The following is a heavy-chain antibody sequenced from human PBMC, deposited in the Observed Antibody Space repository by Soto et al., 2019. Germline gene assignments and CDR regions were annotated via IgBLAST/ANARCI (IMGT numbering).Heavy chain of an antibody. CDR1: GYTFTSYG. CDR3: ARDDSEWELQTHYFDY. D-gene: IGHD1-26*01. J-gene: IGHJ4*02. Sequence: GASVKVSCKASGYTFTSYGISWVRQAPGQGLEWMGWISAYNGNTNYAQKLQGRVTMTTDTSTSTAYMELRSLRSDDTAVYYCARDDSEWELQTHYFDYWGQGTLVTVSS. CDR2: ISAYNGNT. V-gene: IGHV1-18*01.